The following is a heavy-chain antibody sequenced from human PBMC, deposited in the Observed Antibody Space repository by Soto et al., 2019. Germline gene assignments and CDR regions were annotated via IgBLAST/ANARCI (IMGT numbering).Heavy chain of an antibody. V-gene: IGHV4-39*01. CDR1: GGSISSSSYY. D-gene: IGHD3-22*01. CDR3: ARRLYYDSSGYWYYFDY. Sequence: SPTLSLTCTVSGGSISSSSYYWGWIRQPPGKGLEWIGSIYYSGSTYYNPSLKSRVTISVDTSKDQFSLKLTSVTAADTAVYYCARRLYYDSSGYWYYFDYWGQGTLVTVSS. J-gene: IGHJ4*02. CDR2: IYYSGST.